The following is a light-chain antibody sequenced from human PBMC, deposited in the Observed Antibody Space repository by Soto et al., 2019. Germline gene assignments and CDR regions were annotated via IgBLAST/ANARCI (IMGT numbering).Light chain of an antibody. V-gene: IGLV2-11*01. CDR3: CSYAGRYTYV. CDR2: DVS. J-gene: IGLJ1*01. Sequence: QAVVTQPRSVSGSPGQSVTISCTGTNSDVGAYNYVSWYQQHPGKAPKLMIYDVSKRPSGVPDRFSGSKSGNTASLTISGLQAEDEADYYCCSYAGRYTYVFGTGTKVTVL. CDR1: NSDVGAYNY.